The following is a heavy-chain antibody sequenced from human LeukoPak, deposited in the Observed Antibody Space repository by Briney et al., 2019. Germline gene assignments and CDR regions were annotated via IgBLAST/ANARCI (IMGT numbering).Heavy chain of an antibody. CDR3: AKEPGDTSGVMDNYFDS. V-gene: IGHV3-23*01. CDR2: ITGSGGST. J-gene: IGHJ4*02. D-gene: IGHD6-19*01. Sequence: PGGSLRLSCAASGFTFSNYAMSWVRQAPGKGPEWVSAITGSGGSTFYADSVKGRFPISRDNSKNTLFLQMNSLRAEDAAVYYCAKEPGDTSGVMDNYFDSWGQGTLVSVSS. CDR1: GFTFSNYA.